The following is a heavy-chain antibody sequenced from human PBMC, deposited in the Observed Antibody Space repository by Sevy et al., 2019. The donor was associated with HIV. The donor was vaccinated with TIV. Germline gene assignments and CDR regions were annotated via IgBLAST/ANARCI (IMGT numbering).Heavy chain of an antibody. V-gene: IGHV4-4*07. Sequence: SETLSLTCSVSGVSISEYHWNWIRQSAGNRLEWIGRISSSGNSDYNSSFKSRVTISLDTSKNQFSLKLRSATVADTAFYFRARGRAMIDFWGQGIMVTVSS. CDR1: GVSISEYH. CDR3: ARGRAMIDF. J-gene: IGHJ4*02. CDR2: ISSSGNS.